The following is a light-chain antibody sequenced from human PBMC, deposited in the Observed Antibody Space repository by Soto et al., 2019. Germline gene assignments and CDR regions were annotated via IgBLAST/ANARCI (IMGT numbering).Light chain of an antibody. CDR3: AAWDDSLNGRYV. CDR2: SNN. V-gene: IGLV1-44*01. Sequence: SVLTQPPSASGTPGQRVTISCSGSNSNIGSNTVNWFQQLPGTAPKLLIHSNNQRPSGVPDRFSGSKSGTSASLAIIGLQSEDEADYYCAAWDDSLNGRYVFGTGTKVTVL. J-gene: IGLJ1*01. CDR1: NSNIGSNT.